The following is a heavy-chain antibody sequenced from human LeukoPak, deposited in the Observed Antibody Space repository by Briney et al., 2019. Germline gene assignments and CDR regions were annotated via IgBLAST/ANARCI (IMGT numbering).Heavy chain of an antibody. D-gene: IGHD5-18*01. V-gene: IGHV1-18*01. CDR3: ARVDTAMDSDAFDI. CDR1: GYTFTSYG. Sequence: ASVKVSCKASGYTFTSYGISWVRQAPGQGLEWMGWISAYNGNTNYAQKLQGRVTMTTDTSTSTAYMELRSLRSDDTAVYYCARVDTAMDSDAFDIWGQGTMVTVSS. CDR2: ISAYNGNT. J-gene: IGHJ3*02.